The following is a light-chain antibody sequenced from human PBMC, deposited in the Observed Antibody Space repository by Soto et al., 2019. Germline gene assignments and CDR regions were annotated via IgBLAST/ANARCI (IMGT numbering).Light chain of an antibody. Sequence: DIQMTQSPSSLSAFVGDRVTITCRASQSISFYLNWYQQKPGKAPKLLIYDASNLETGAPSRFSGGGSGTDFTFTISSLQPEDIGIYYCQQYDNLSITFGQGTRLEIK. CDR3: QQYDNLSIT. CDR1: QSISFY. J-gene: IGKJ5*01. CDR2: DAS. V-gene: IGKV1-33*01.